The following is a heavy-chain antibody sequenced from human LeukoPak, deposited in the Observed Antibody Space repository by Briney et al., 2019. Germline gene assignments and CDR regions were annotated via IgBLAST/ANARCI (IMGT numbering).Heavy chain of an antibody. V-gene: IGHV3-74*01. CDR1: GFTFSRYW. CDR2: INRDGSST. CDR3: ARDRNTGSSYENLFEY. D-gene: IGHD1-26*01. Sequence: GGSLRLSCAASGFTFSRYWMHWVRQAPGKGLVWVSRINRDGSSTSYADSVKGRFTISRDNAKNTLYLQMNSLRAEDTSVYYCARDRNTGSSYENLFEYWGQGSLVTVSS. J-gene: IGHJ4*02.